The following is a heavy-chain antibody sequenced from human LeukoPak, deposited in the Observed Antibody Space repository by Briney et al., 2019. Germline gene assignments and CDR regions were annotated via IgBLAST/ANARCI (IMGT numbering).Heavy chain of an antibody. CDR3: ANAHDMVVVLDQ. V-gene: IGHV3-23*01. J-gene: IGHJ4*02. D-gene: IGHD2-2*01. CDR1: GFTFSSYA. CDR2: ISAGGTLT. Sequence: PGGSLRLSCAASGFTFSSYAMSWVRQAPGKGLGWVAPISAGGTLTYYAESVKGRFTISRDNSKNTLYLKMNSLRAGARPIYSFANAHDMVVVLDQWGQGTLVTVSS.